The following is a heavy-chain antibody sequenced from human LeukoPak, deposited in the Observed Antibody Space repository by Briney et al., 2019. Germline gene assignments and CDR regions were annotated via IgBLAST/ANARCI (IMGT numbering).Heavy chain of an antibody. CDR1: GYSFTNYW. Sequence: GETLKISCKGFGYSFTNYWIGWVRPMPGKGLEWVGIIYPGDSDTRYSRSFQGQVTISADKSSNTAYLQWSGLKASDTAMYYCAREGPGAHAFDYWGQGTLVIVSS. D-gene: IGHD3-10*01. V-gene: IGHV5-51*01. J-gene: IGHJ4*02. CDR3: AREGPGAHAFDY. CDR2: IYPGDSDT.